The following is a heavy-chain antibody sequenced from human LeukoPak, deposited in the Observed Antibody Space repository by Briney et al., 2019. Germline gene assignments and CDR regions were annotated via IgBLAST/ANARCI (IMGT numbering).Heavy chain of an antibody. CDR2: IYPGDCDT. CDR3: ARRITAAGSWYYMDV. D-gene: IGHD6-13*01. J-gene: IGHJ6*03. CDR1: GFSFTNFC. Sequence: PGESLKISCKASGFSFTNFCIGWVRQIPGKGLEWVGIIYPGDCDTKYSPSFQGQVTISADKSITTVYLQRNSLSAADTAVYYCARRITAAGSWYYMDVWGKGTTVTVSS. V-gene: IGHV5-51*01.